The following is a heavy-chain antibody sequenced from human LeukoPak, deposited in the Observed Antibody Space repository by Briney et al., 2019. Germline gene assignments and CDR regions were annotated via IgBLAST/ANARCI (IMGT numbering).Heavy chain of an antibody. CDR1: GFTFSSYW. V-gene: IGHV3-7*01. Sequence: GGSLRLSCAASGFTFSSYWMSWVRQAPGKGLEWVANIKQDGSEKYYVDSVKGRFTIPRDNAKNSLYLQMNSLRAEDTAVYYCARDQGVIAAAGTLVDYWGQGTLVTVSS. J-gene: IGHJ4*02. D-gene: IGHD6-13*01. CDR2: IKQDGSEK. CDR3: ARDQGVIAAAGTLVDY.